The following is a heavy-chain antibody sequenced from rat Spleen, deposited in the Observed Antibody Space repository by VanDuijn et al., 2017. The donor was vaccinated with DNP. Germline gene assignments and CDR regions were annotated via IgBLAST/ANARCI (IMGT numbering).Heavy chain of an antibody. CDR1: GFTFSDCN. CDR2: ILYDGGRT. V-gene: IGHV5S10*01. D-gene: IGHD5-1*01. CDR3: TTDWAYAMDA. J-gene: IGHJ4*01. Sequence: EVQLVKSGGGLVRPGRSLKLSCATSGFTFSDCNMAWVRQAPKKGLEWVATILYDGGRTYYRNSVKGRFTISRDNAKSTLYLQMDSLRSEDTATYYWTTDWAYAMDAWSQGTSVTVSS.